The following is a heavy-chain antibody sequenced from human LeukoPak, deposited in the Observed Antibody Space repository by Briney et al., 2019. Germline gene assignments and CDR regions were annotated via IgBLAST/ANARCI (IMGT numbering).Heavy chain of an antibody. CDR1: GFTFSRYA. V-gene: IGHV3-30*04. CDR2: ISYDGSNI. D-gene: IGHD1-14*01. CDR3: VRRNRLAQDSTAEFDY. J-gene: IGHJ4*02. Sequence: PGRSLRLSCAASGFTFSRYAIHWVRQAPGKGLEWVAVISYDGSNIYYADSVKGRFTISRDNSKSTLYLQMNSLRADDTAMYYCVRRNRLAQDSTAEFDYWGQGTLVT.